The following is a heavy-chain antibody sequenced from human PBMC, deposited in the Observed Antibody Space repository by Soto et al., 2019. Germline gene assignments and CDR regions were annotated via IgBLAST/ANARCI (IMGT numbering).Heavy chain of an antibody. D-gene: IGHD2-21*01. CDR2: INPNSGGT. CDR3: ASQRWLSYYHYGMDV. J-gene: IGHJ6*02. Sequence: GASVKGSCKASGYTFTGYYMHWVRQAPGQGLEWMGWINPNSGGTNYAQKFQGRVTMTRDTSISTAYMELSRLRSDDTAVYYCASQRWLSYYHYGMDVWGQGTTVTVSS. V-gene: IGHV1-2*02. CDR1: GYTFTGYY.